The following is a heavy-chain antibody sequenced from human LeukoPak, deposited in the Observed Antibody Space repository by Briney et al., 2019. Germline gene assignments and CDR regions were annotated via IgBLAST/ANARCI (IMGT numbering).Heavy chain of an antibody. CDR2: LYYSGST. J-gene: IGHJ6*02. CDR1: GGSISSSCYY. D-gene: IGHD2-2*01. V-gene: IGHV4-39*07. Sequence: PSETLSLNCAVSGGSISSSCYYWCWIRQPPGNVLERIGSLYYSGSTYYNPSLKSRVTISVDTSKNQFSLKLSSVTAADTAVYYCASVGYQLSTHYYGMDVWGQGTTVTVSS. CDR3: ASVGYQLSTHYYGMDV.